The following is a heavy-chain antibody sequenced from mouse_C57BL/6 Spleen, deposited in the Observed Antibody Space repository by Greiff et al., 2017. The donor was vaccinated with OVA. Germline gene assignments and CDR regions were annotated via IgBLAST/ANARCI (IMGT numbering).Heavy chain of an antibody. Sequence: EVKLVESGGGLVQPKGSLKLSCAASGFSFNTYAMNWVRQAPGKGLEWVARIRSKSNNYATYYADSVKDRFTISRDDSESMLYLQMNNLKTEDTAMYYCVRHSNGFDYWGQGTTLTVSS. CDR3: VRHSNGFDY. D-gene: IGHD2-5*01. V-gene: IGHV10-1*01. CDR1: GFSFNTYA. CDR2: IRSKSNNYAT. J-gene: IGHJ2*01.